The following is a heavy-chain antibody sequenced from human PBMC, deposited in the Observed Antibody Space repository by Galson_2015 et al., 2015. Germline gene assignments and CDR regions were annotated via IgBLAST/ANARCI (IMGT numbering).Heavy chain of an antibody. CDR1: GDSVSSKSAA. Sequence: CAISGDSVSSKSAAWNWIRQSPSRGLEWLGRTYFRSKWYNDFAVSVKSRITINPDTSKNQFSLQLNSVSPGDTAVYYCARDTPAFQRNGAFDIWGQGTKVTVSS. D-gene: IGHD3-3*02. J-gene: IGHJ3*02. CDR3: ARDTPAFQRNGAFDI. V-gene: IGHV6-1*01. CDR2: TYFRSKWYN.